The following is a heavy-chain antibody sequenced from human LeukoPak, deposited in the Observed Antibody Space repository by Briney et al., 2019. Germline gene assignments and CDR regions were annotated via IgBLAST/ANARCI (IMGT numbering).Heavy chain of an antibody. Sequence: PGGSLKLSCAGSGFTFSSYSMNWVRQAPGKGLQWVPSISRSSSYIYYADSVKGRFTISRDNARNSLYLQMNSLRAEDTAVYYCARAPPGRDLLGGFDFWGQGIRVTVSS. CDR3: ARAPPGRDLLGGFDF. CDR1: GFTFSSYS. D-gene: IGHD2-15*01. J-gene: IGHJ4*02. CDR2: ISRSSSYI. V-gene: IGHV3-21*01.